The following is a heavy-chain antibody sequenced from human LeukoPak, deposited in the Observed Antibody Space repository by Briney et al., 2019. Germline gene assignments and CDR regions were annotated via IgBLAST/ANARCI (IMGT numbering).Heavy chain of an antibody. CDR2: IQSDGSNK. CDR1: GFTFSNYG. V-gene: IGHV3-30*02. Sequence: GGSLRLSCAASGFTFSNYGIHWVRQAPGKGLEWVASIQSDGSNKYYADSVKGRFTISRDNSKNMLSLQMNSLRTEDTAMYYCGKQFSGTNFYWGQGTLVTVSS. J-gene: IGHJ4*02. D-gene: IGHD3-10*01. CDR3: GKQFSGTNFY.